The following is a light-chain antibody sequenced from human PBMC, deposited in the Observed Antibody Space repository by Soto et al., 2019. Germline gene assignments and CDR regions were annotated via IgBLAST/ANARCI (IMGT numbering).Light chain of an antibody. V-gene: IGLV4-69*01. CDR2: LNSDGSH. J-gene: IGLJ1*01. CDR3: QTWGTGIQV. Sequence: QSVLSQPPSASASLGASLKLTCTLSSGHRNYAIAWHQQQPQKGPRYLMRLNSDGSHNKGDGIPDRFSGSSSGAERYLTISSLQSEDEADYYCQTWGTGIQVFGTGTKLTVL. CDR1: SGHRNYA.